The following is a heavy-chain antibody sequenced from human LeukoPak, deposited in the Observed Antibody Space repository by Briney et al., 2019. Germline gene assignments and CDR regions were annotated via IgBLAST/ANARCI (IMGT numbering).Heavy chain of an antibody. Sequence: GGSLRLSCAASGFTFSSYGMYWVRQAPGKGLEWLALIWYDGSNRYCADSVKGRFTISRDNSKNTLYLQMNSLRAEDTAVYYCASWRGSGSYGGYFDYWGQGTLVTVSS. CDR3: ASWRGSGSYGGYFDY. CDR1: GFTFSSYG. D-gene: IGHD3-10*01. V-gene: IGHV3-33*01. CDR2: IWYDGSNR. J-gene: IGHJ4*02.